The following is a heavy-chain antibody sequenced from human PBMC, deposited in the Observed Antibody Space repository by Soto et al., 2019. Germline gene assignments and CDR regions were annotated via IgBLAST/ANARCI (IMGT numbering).Heavy chain of an antibody. CDR2: IYYSGST. CDR3: ARVEMATITYDY. V-gene: IGHV4-39*01. J-gene: IGHJ4*02. Sequence: SETLSLTCTVSGGSISSSSYYWGWIRQPPGKGLEWIGSIYYSGSTCYNPSLKSQVTISVDTSKNQFSLKLSSVTAADTAVYYCARVEMATITYDYWGQGTLVTVSS. CDR1: GGSISSSSYY. D-gene: IGHD5-12*01.